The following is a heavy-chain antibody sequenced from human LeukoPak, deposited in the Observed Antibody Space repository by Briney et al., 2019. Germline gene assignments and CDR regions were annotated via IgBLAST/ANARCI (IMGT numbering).Heavy chain of an antibody. V-gene: IGHV3-74*01. Sequence: GGSLRLSCAASGFTFSSYWMHWVRQAPGKGLVWVSRINSDGSSTSYADSVKGRFTISRDNAKNTLYLQMDSLRAEDTAVYYCARAASYYDFWSGSYWGQGTLVTVSS. D-gene: IGHD3-3*01. CDR1: GFTFSSYW. CDR3: ARAASYYDFWSGSY. J-gene: IGHJ4*02. CDR2: INSDGSST.